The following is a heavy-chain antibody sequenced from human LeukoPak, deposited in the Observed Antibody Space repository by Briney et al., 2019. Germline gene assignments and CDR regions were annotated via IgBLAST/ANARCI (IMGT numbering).Heavy chain of an antibody. CDR3: ARVRGEYGSGSYYHYYYGMDV. J-gene: IGHJ6*02. V-gene: IGHV1-2*04. D-gene: IGHD3-10*01. Sequence: ASVKVSCKASGYTFTGYYMHWVRQAPGQGLEWMGWINPNSGGTNYAQKFQGWVTMTRDTSISTAYMELSSLRSEDTAVYYCARVRGEYGSGSYYHYYYGMDVWGQGTTVTVSS. CDR2: INPNSGGT. CDR1: GYTFTGYY.